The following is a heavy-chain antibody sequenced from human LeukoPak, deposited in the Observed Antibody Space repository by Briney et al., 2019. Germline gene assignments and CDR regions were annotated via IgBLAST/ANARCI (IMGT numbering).Heavy chain of an antibody. Sequence: SSETLSLTCTVSGGSISSYYWSWIRQPLGKGLEWIGYIYYSGSTNYNPSLKSRVTISVDTSKNQFSLKLSSVTAADTAVYYCARLWFGELHFDYWGQGTLVTVSS. J-gene: IGHJ4*02. CDR2: IYYSGST. CDR3: ARLWFGELHFDY. D-gene: IGHD3-10*01. V-gene: IGHV4-59*08. CDR1: GGSISSYY.